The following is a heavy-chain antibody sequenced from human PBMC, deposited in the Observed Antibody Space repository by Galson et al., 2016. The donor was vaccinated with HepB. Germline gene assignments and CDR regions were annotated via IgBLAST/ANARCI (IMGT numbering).Heavy chain of an antibody. J-gene: IGHJ6*02. CDR1: GVTFSNYW. CDR3: ARSLIGTQGYYYYGLEV. V-gene: IGHV3-74*01. Sequence: SLRLSCAASGVTFSNYWMHWVRQVPGKGLVWVSQINSDGRTTRYADSVKGRFTISRDNSKNTLFLEMNSLRAEDTAVYYCARSLIGTQGYYYYGLEVWGQGTTVIVSS. D-gene: IGHD1-7*01. CDR2: INSDGRTT.